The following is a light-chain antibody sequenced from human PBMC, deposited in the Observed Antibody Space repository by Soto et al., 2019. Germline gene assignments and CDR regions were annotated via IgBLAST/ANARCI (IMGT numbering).Light chain of an antibody. CDR3: AAWDDSLNGLV. CDR2: SNN. V-gene: IGLV1-44*01. CDR1: SSNIGSNT. Sequence: QSVLTQTPSASGTPGQRVTISGSGSSSNIGSNTVNWYQQLPGTAPKLLIYSNNQRPSGVPDRFSGSKSGTSASLAISGLQSEDEADYYCAAWDDSLNGLVFGGGTKLTVL. J-gene: IGLJ3*02.